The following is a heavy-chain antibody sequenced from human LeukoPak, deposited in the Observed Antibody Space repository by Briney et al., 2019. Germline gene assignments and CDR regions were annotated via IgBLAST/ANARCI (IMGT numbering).Heavy chain of an antibody. D-gene: IGHD5-18*01. V-gene: IGHV4-34*01. CDR3: ARENGYRYDY. Sequence: SETLSLTCAVYGGSFSGYYWSWIRQPPGKGLEWIGEINHSGSTNYNPSLKSRVTVSVDTSKNQFSLKLSSVTAADTALYYCARENGYRYDYWGQGTLVTVSS. CDR1: GGSFSGYY. J-gene: IGHJ4*02. CDR2: INHSGST.